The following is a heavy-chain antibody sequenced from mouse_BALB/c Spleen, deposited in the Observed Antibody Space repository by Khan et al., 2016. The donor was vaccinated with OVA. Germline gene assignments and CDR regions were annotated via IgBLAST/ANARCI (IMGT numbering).Heavy chain of an antibody. CDR3: ARVNYGSICDY. CDR2: INTNTGEP. V-gene: IGHV9-3*02. CDR1: GYTFTNYG. Sequence: QIQLVQSGPELKKPGETVKISCKASGYTFTNYGMNWVKQAPGKGLKWMGWINTNTGEPTYAEEFKGRFAFSLETSASTAYLQINNGKNEDTATYCCARVNYGSICDYWGQGTTLTVAA. D-gene: IGHD1-1*01. J-gene: IGHJ2*01.